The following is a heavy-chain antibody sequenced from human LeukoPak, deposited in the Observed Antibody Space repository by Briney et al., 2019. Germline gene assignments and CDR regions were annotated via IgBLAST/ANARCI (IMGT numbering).Heavy chain of an antibody. CDR1: GGSFSGYY. CDR3: ARLFEGTFDI. CDR2: INHSGST. V-gene: IGHV4-34*01. J-gene: IGHJ3*02. Sequence: SETLSLTCAVYGGSFSGYYWSWIRQPPGKGLEWIGEINHSGSTNYNPSLKSRVTISVDTSENQFSLKLSSVTAADTAVYYCARLFEGTFDIWGQGTMVTVSS. D-gene: IGHD3-10*01.